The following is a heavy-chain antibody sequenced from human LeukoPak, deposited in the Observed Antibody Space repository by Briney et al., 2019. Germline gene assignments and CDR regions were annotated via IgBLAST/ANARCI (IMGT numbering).Heavy chain of an antibody. Sequence: GASVKVSCKVSGYTLTELSMHWVRQAPGKGLEWMGGFDPEDGETIYAQKFQGRVTITADKSTSTAYMELSSLRPEDTAVYYCARRTYPYDAFDIWGQGTMVTVSS. J-gene: IGHJ3*02. D-gene: IGHD2-2*01. CDR1: GYTLTELS. CDR2: FDPEDGET. CDR3: ARRTYPYDAFDI. V-gene: IGHV1-24*01.